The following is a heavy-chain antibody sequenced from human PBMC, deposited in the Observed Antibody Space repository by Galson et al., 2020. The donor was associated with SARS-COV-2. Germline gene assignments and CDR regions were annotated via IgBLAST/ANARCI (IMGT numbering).Heavy chain of an antibody. J-gene: IGHJ5*02. Sequence: GESLKISCAASGFTFSSYAMHWVRQAPGKGLEWVAVITYDGSNKYYADSVKGRFTISRDKSKNTLYLQMNSLRAEDTAVYYWARDGSSWSGGWFDPWGQGTLVTVSS. V-gene: IGHV3-30*04. CDR3: ARDGSSWSGGWFDP. CDR1: GFTFSSYA. CDR2: ITYDGSNK. D-gene: IGHD6-13*01.